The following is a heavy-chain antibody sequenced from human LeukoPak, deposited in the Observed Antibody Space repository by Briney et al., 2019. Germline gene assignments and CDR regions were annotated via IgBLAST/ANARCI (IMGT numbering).Heavy chain of an antibody. CDR3: ASQYYDSSGYFQNDAFDV. V-gene: IGHV5-51*01. CDR1: GYSFTNYW. CDR2: FYPLDSDT. D-gene: IGHD3-22*01. Sequence: GESLKISCKGSGYSFTNYWIGGVRQMPGKGLEWMGIFYPLDSDTRYSPSFQGQVTISADKSTSTAYLQWSSLKASDTAMYYCASQYYDSSGYFQNDAFDVWGQGTMVTVSS. J-gene: IGHJ3*01.